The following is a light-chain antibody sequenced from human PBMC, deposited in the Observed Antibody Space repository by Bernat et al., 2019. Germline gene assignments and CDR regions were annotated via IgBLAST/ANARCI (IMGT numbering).Light chain of an antibody. CDR3: QVWDTSRGNGV. J-gene: IGLJ3*02. CDR2: DNR. CDR1: NLRSKS. V-gene: IGLV3-21*03. Sequence: SYVLTQPPSVSVAPGKTAGITCGGYNLRSKSVNWYQQRPGQAPVLVVYDNRVRPSGIPERFSGSTSDHTATLTISRVDAGDEADFYCQVWDTSRGNGVFGGGTKLTVL.